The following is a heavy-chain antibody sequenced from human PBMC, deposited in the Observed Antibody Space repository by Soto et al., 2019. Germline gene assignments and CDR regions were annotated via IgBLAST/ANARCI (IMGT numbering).Heavy chain of an antibody. CDR3: ARGGWLVKSADYYCGMDV. D-gene: IGHD6-19*01. Sequence: GESLKISCKGSGYSFTSYWIGWVRQMPGKGLEWMGIIYPGDSDTRYSPSFQGQVTISADKSISTAYLQWSSLKASDTAMYYCARGGWLVKSADYYCGMDVWGQGTTVTVSS. CDR1: GYSFTSYW. V-gene: IGHV5-51*01. CDR2: IYPGDSDT. J-gene: IGHJ6*02.